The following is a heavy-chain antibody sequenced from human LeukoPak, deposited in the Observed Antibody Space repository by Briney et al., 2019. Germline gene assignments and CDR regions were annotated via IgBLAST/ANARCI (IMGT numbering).Heavy chain of an antibody. D-gene: IGHD1-14*01. CDR3: ARDISARYDY. Sequence: SETLSLTCTVSNYSISSGYYWGWFRQPPGKGLEWIGSMHHSGSTYQTPSLKSRVTMSVDTSKNQFSLRLSSATAADTAVYYCARDISARYDYWGQGALVTVSS. V-gene: IGHV4-38-2*02. CDR2: MHHSGST. CDR1: NYSISSGYY. J-gene: IGHJ4*02.